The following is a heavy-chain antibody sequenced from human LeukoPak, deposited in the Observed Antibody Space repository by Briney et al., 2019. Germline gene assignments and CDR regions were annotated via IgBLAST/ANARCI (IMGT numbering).Heavy chain of an antibody. D-gene: IGHD3-10*01. CDR2: IYYSGST. Sequence: PSQTLSLTCTVSGGSISSVDYYWGWIRQPPGKGLEWIGYIYYSGSTYYNPSLKSRVTISVDTSKNQFSLKLSSVTAADTAVYYCASDDGSGRIDYWGQGTLVTVSS. CDR1: GGSISSVDYY. CDR3: ASDDGSGRIDY. V-gene: IGHV4-30-4*01. J-gene: IGHJ4*02.